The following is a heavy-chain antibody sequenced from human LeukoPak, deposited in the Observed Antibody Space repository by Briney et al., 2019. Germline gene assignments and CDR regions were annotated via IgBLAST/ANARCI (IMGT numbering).Heavy chain of an antibody. D-gene: IGHD3-22*01. CDR3: ARYMIASVDYFDY. V-gene: IGHV4-31*03. CDR1: GGSISSGGYY. Sequence: PSQTLSLTCTVSGGSISSGGYYWSWIRQHPGKGLEWIGYIYYSGSTNYNPSLKSRVTISVDTSKNQFSLKLSSVTAADTAVYYCARYMIASVDYFDYWGQGTLVTVSS. CDR2: IYYSGST. J-gene: IGHJ4*02.